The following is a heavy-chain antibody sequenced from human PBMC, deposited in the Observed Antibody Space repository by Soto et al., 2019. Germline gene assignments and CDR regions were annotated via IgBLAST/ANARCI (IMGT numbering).Heavy chain of an antibody. CDR3: AATQSGSYHRGWWFDP. D-gene: IGHD1-26*01. V-gene: IGHV4-61*01. Sequence: PSETLSLTCTFSVGSVSSGSYYWSWIRQPPGKGLEWIGYIYYSGSTNYNPSLKSRITISVDTSKNQFSLKLSSVTAADTAVYYCAATQSGSYHRGWWFDPWGQGTMVTVSS. J-gene: IGHJ5*02. CDR2: IYYSGST. CDR1: VGSVSSGSYY.